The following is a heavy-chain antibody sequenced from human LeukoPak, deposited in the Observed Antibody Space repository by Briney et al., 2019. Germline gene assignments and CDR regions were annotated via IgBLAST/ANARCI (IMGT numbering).Heavy chain of an antibody. CDR3: ATRNYDFWSGYYPQYFDY. V-gene: IGHV4-34*01. CDR2: INHSGST. J-gene: IGHJ4*02. D-gene: IGHD3-3*01. Sequence: SETLSLTCAVYGGSFSGYYWSWIRQPPGKGLEWIGEINHSGSTNYNPPLKSRVTISVDTSKNQFSLKLSSVTAADTAVYYCATRNYDFWSGYYPQYFDYWGQGTLVTVSS. CDR1: GGSFSGYY.